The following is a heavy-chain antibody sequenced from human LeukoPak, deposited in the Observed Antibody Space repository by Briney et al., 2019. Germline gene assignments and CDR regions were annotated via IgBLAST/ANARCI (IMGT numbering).Heavy chain of an antibody. Sequence: GGSLRLSCAVSGITLSNYGMSWVRQAPGKGLEWVAGISDRGSRTNYADSVKGRFTNSPDHPKDKLFLQMNSLRAEDTAVYFCAKRGVVIRVILIGFHKEAYYFDSWGQGALVTVSS. D-gene: IGHD3-9*01. J-gene: IGHJ4*02. CDR1: GITLSNYG. CDR3: AKRGVVIRVILIGFHKEAYYFDS. V-gene: IGHV3-23*01. CDR2: ISDRGSRT.